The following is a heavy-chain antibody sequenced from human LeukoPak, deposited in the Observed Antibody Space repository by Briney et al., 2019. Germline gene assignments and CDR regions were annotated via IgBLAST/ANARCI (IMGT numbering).Heavy chain of an antibody. D-gene: IGHD3-10*01. CDR2: ISGSGGST. V-gene: IGHV3-23*01. CDR1: GFTFSSYA. J-gene: IGHJ4*02. CDR3: AKAAITMVRGVIITYNRIYYFDY. Sequence: GGSLRLSCAASGFTFSSYAMSWGRQAPGKGLEWVSAISGSGGSTYYADSVKGRFTISRDNSKNTLYLQMNSLRAEDTAVYYCAKAAITMVRGVIITYNRIYYFDYWGQGTLVTVSS.